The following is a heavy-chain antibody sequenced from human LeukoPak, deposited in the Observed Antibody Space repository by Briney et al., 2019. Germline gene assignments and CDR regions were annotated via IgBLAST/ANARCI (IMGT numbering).Heavy chain of an antibody. V-gene: IGHV3-30*04. Sequence: PGGSLRLSCAASGFTFSSYAMHWVRQAPGKGLEWVAVISYDGRNKYYADSVKGRFTISRDNSKNTLYLQMNSLRAEDTAVYHCARQRDDYGCFDYWGQGTLVTVSS. CDR3: ARQRDDYGCFDY. CDR2: ISYDGRNK. CDR1: GFTFSSYA. J-gene: IGHJ4*02. D-gene: IGHD4-17*01.